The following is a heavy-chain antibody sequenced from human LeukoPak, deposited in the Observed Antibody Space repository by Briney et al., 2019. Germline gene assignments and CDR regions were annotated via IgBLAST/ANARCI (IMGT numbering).Heavy chain of an antibody. CDR2: IYYSGST. J-gene: IGHJ4*02. CDR3: ATSPIQLWLPFDY. CDR1: GGSISSYY. V-gene: IGHV4-59*01. Sequence: SETLSLTCTVSGGSISSYYWSWIRQPPRKGLEWIGYIYYSGSTNYNPSLKSRVTISVDTSKNQFSLKLSSVTAADTAVYYCATSPIQLWLPFDYWGQGTLVTVSS. D-gene: IGHD5-18*01.